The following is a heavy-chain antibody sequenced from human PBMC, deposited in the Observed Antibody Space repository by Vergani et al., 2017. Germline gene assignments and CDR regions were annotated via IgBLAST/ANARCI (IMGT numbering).Heavy chain of an antibody. J-gene: IGHJ4*02. D-gene: IGHD2-15*01. CDR1: GFTFSSYG. V-gene: IGHV3-30*02. Sequence: QVQLVESGGGVVQPGGSLRLSCAASGFTFSSYGMHWVRQAPGKGLEWVAFIRDDGSNKYYADSVKGRFTISRANSKNTLYLQMNSLRAEDTAVYYCAKDHLGYCSGGSCFDYWGEGTLVTVSS. CDR2: IRDDGSNK. CDR3: AKDHLGYCSGGSCFDY.